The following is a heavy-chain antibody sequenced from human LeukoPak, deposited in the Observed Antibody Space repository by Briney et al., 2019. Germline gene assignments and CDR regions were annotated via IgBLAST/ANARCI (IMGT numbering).Heavy chain of an antibody. D-gene: IGHD3-10*01. J-gene: IGHJ3*02. CDR3: ARNYGSGYDAVDI. CDR2: ISYDGSNK. V-gene: IGHV3-30*04. CDR1: GFTFSSYA. Sequence: PGGSLRLSCAASGFTFSSYAMHWVRQAPGKGLEWVAVISYDGSNKYYADSVKGRFTISRDNSKNTLYLQMNSLRAEDTAVYYCARNYGSGYDAVDIWGQGTMVTVSS.